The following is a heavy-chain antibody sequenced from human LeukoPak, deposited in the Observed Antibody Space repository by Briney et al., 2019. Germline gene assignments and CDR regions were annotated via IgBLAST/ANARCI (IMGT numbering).Heavy chain of an antibody. CDR3: AGRGSSSGTFDI. V-gene: IGHV4-61*02. CDR2: IYTSGGT. D-gene: IGHD3-10*01. Sequence: PSQTLSLTCTVSGGSITNLNYYWTWIRQPAGKRLEWIGRIYTSGGTNYNPSLKSRVTMSVDRSKNQISLHLASLTAADTALYYCAGRGSSSGTFDIWGPGTFVTVSS. CDR1: GGSITNLNYY. J-gene: IGHJ3*02.